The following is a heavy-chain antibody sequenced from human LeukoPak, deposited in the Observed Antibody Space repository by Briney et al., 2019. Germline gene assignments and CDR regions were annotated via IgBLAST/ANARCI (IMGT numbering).Heavy chain of an antibody. CDR2: IYSGGST. CDR3: ARGSTIFGVVIMGNY. Sequence: GGSLRLSCAASGFTVSSNYMNWVRQAPGKGLEWASVIYSGGSTYYADSVKGRFTISRDNSKNTLYLQMNSLRAEDTAVYYCARGSTIFGVVIMGNYWGQGTLVTVSS. V-gene: IGHV3-53*01. J-gene: IGHJ4*02. CDR1: GFTVSSNY. D-gene: IGHD3-3*01.